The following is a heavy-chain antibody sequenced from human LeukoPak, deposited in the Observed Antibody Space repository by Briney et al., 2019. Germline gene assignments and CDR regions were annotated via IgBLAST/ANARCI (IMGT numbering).Heavy chain of an antibody. CDR3: ARDRVGSSWSEFDY. D-gene: IGHD6-13*01. CDR1: GFTFSYYA. V-gene: IGHV3-64*01. J-gene: IGHJ4*02. CDR2: INNNGNSA. Sequence: GGSLRLSCVASGFTFSYYAMHWVRQAPGKGLEYVSTINNNGNSASYANSVKGRFTTSRDNSKNTLYLQLGSLRAEDMAVYYCARDRVGSSWSEFDYWGQGTLVTVSS.